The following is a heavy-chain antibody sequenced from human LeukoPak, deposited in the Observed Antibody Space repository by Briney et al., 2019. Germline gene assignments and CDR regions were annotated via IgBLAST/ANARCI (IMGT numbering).Heavy chain of an antibody. V-gene: IGHV1-46*01. D-gene: IGHD6-25*01. CDR1: GYTFTSCN. Sequence: EASVKVSCEASGYTFTSCNMHWVRQAPGQGLERMGLIKTSTGSTTYAQKFQDRVTMTRDTSTSTVYMELSSLRSEDTAVYYCAREPAAGYNWFDPWGQGTLVTVSS. CDR3: AREPAAGYNWFDP. CDR2: IKTSTGST. J-gene: IGHJ5*02.